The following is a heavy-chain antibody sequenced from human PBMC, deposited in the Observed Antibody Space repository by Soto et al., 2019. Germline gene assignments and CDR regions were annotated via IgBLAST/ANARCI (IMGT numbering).Heavy chain of an antibody. CDR3: ARGQVVAAQH. V-gene: IGHV4-30-2*01. Sequence: SETLSLTCAVSGCSISSGGYSWIWIRQPPGKGLEWIGYIYHSGSTYYNPSLKSRVTISVDRSKNQFSLKLSSVTAADTAVYYCARGQVVAAQHWGQGTLVTVSS. D-gene: IGHD2-15*01. CDR2: IYHSGST. CDR1: GCSISSGGYS. J-gene: IGHJ4*02.